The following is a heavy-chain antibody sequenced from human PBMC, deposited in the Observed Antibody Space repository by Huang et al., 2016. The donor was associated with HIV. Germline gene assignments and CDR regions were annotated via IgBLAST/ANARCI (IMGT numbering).Heavy chain of an antibody. V-gene: IGHV1-46*01. J-gene: IGHJ4*02. Sequence: QVQLVQSGAEVKKPGASVKISCKASGYTFTTYHMHWVRRAPGQGLEWMGMISPSGASTRYAQTFQGRVTMTSETSTSTVYMELSSLTPEDTAVYYCARALLLFGLGSPLDLWGQGSLVTVSS. D-gene: IGHD3-10*01. CDR3: ARALLLFGLGSPLDL. CDR1: GYTFTTYH. CDR2: ISPSGAST.